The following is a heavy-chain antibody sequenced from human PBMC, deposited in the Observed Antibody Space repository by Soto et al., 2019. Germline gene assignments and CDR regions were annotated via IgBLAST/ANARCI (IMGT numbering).Heavy chain of an antibody. CDR2: ISGSGGST. D-gene: IGHD3-9*01. V-gene: IGHV3-23*01. J-gene: IGHJ4*02. CDR1: GFTFSSSA. CDR3: AKTLRYFDWLSSYYFDY. Sequence: GGSLRLSCAASGFTFSSSAMSGVPQAPGKGLEWVSAISGSGGSTYYADSVKGRFTICRDNSKNTMYLQMNSLRAEDTAVYYCAKTLRYFDWLSSYYFDYWGQGTLVTVSS.